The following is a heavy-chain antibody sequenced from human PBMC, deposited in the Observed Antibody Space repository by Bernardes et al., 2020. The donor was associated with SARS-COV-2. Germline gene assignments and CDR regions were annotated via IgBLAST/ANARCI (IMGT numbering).Heavy chain of an antibody. CDR3: AKDRDIILMGHGMDV. J-gene: IGHJ6*02. V-gene: IGHV1-24*01. Sequence: ASVKVSCKVSGYTLTKLSIHWVRQAPGKGLEWMGGFDPEEGETIYAQRFQGRVTMTEDTFRDTAYMELSSLYSEDTAIYFCAKDRDIILMGHGMDVWGQGTTVTVSS. CDR1: GYTLTKLS. D-gene: IGHD2-8*01. CDR2: FDPEEGET.